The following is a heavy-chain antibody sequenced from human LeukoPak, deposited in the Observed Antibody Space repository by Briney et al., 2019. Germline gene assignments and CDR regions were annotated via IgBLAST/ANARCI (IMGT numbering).Heavy chain of an antibody. CDR1: GFTFGDYA. V-gene: IGHV3-49*05. Sequence: KPGGSLRLSCTASGFTFGDYAMSWFRQAPGKGLEWVGFIRSKAYGGTTEYAASVKGRFTISRDDSKSIAYLQMNSLKTEDTAVYYCMVGQIVRGFVYWGQGTLVTVSS. CDR2: IRSKAYGGTT. J-gene: IGHJ4*02. D-gene: IGHD6-6*01. CDR3: MVGQIVRGFVY.